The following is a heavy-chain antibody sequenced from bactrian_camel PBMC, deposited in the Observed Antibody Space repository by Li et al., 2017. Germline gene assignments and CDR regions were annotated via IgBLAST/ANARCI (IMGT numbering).Heavy chain of an antibody. CDR2: IATGSGNT. J-gene: IGHJ4*01. D-gene: IGHD6*01. CDR1: GYTYNRNC. CDR3: STLAAYGGGWSSADDY. Sequence: VQLVESGGGSVQAGESLRLSCAASGYTYNRNCMAWFRQAPGKEREGVARIATGSGNTYYADSVKGRFTISQDNAKNTVYLQMNSLKSEDTGLYYCSTLAAYGGGWSSADDYWGQGTQVTVS. V-gene: IGHV3S1*01.